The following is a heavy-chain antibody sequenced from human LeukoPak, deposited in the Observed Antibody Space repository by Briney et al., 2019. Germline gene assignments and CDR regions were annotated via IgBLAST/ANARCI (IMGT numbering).Heavy chain of an antibody. J-gene: IGHJ5*02. CDR1: GGSFSSYY. CDR3: ATVVVPGWFDP. CDR2: IYYSGST. D-gene: IGHD2-15*01. V-gene: IGHV4-34*01. Sequence: PSETLSLTSAVYGGSFSSYYWGWIRQPPGKGLEWIGNIYYSGSTYYNPSLKSRVTISVDTSKNQFSLKLGSVTAADTAVYYCATVVVPGWFDPWGQGTLVTVSS.